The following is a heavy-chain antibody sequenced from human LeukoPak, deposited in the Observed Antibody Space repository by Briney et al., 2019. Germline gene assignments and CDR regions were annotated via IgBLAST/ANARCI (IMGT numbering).Heavy chain of an antibody. D-gene: IGHD3-22*01. J-gene: IGHJ5*02. CDR2: IHTSGST. CDR3: ARDYYDSSGYYSNWFDP. V-gene: IGHV4-4*07. CDR1: GGSISSYY. Sequence: SETLSLTCTVSGGSISSYYWSWIRQPAGKGLEWIGRIHTSGSTNYNPSLKSRVTMSVDTSKNQFSLKLSSVTVADTAVYYCARDYYDSSGYYSNWFDPWGQGTLVTVSS.